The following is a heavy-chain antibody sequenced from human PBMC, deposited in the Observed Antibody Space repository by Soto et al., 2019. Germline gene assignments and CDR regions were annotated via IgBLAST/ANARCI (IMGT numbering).Heavy chain of an antibody. CDR1: GFTFSSYG. J-gene: IGHJ5*02. V-gene: IGHV3-30*18. Sequence: GGSLRLSCAASGFTFSSYGMHWVRQAPGKGLEWVAVISYDGSNKYYADSAKGRFTISRDNSKNTLYLQMNSLRAEDTAVYYCAKAGIAARGLWFDPWGQGTLVTVSS. CDR2: ISYDGSNK. CDR3: AKAGIAARGLWFDP. D-gene: IGHD6-6*01.